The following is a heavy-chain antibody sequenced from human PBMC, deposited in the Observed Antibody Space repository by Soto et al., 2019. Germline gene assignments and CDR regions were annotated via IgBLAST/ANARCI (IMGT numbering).Heavy chain of an antibody. CDR2: INPNSGGT. V-gene: IGHV1-2*02. CDR1: GYTFTGYY. Sequence: ASVKVSCKASGYTFTGYYMHWVLQAPGQGLEWMGWINPNSGGTNYAQKFQGRVTMTRDTSISTAYMELSRLRSDDTAVYYCARYENYYYGMDVWGQGTTVTVSS. CDR3: ARYENYYYGMDV. D-gene: IGHD3-3*01. J-gene: IGHJ6*02.